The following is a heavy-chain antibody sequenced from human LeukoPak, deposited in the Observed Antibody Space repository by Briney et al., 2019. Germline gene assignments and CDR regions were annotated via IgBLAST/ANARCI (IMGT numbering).Heavy chain of an antibody. D-gene: IGHD3-16*02. CDR3: ARPKHVWGSYRRPDY. Sequence: SETLSLTCTVSGGSISSSSYYWGWIRQPPGKGPEWIGSIYYSGSTYYNPSLKSRVTISVDTSKNQFSLKLSSVTAADTAVSYCARPKHVWGSYRRPDYWGQGTLVTVSS. CDR2: IYYSGST. CDR1: GGSISSSSYY. V-gene: IGHV4-39*01. J-gene: IGHJ4*02.